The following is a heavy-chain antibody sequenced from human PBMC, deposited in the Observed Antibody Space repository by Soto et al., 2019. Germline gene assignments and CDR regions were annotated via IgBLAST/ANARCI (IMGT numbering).Heavy chain of an antibody. CDR3: ARDSSPGWWLRSDAFDI. CDR1: GFTFSSYG. Sequence: PGGSLRLSCAASGFTFSSYGMHWVRQAPGKGLEWVAVIWYDGSNKYYADSVKGRFTISRDNSKNTLYLQMNSLRAEDTAVYYCARDSSPGWWLRSDAFDIWGQGTMVTVSS. D-gene: IGHD5-12*01. V-gene: IGHV3-33*01. CDR2: IWYDGSNK. J-gene: IGHJ3*02.